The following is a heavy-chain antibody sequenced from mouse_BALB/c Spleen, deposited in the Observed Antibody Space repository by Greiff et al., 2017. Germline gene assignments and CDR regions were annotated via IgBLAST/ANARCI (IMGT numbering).Heavy chain of an antibody. D-gene: IGHD2-14*01. Sequence: LQQPGSELVRPGASVKLSCKASGYTFTSYWMHWVKQRHGQGLEWIGNIYPGSGSTNYDEKFKSKGTLTVDTSSSTAYMHLSSLTSEDSAVYYCTRQEVRRGAMDYWGQGTSVTVSS. CDR3: TRQEVRRGAMDY. CDR1: GYTFTSYW. V-gene: IGHV1S22*01. CDR2: IYPGSGST. J-gene: IGHJ4*01.